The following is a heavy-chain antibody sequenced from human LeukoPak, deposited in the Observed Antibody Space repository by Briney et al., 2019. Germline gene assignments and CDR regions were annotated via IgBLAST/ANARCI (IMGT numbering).Heavy chain of an antibody. V-gene: IGHV4-38-2*02. D-gene: IGHD3-10*01. CDR1: GYSISSGYY. CDR2: IYHSGST. J-gene: IGHJ4*02. CDR3: ARDGTYYYGSGSPPAY. Sequence: PSETLSLTCTVSGYSISSGYYWGWIRQPPGKGLEWIGSIYHSGSTYYNPSLKSRVTISVDTSKNQFSLKLSSVTAADTAVYYCARDGTYYYGSGSPPAYWGQGTLVTVSS.